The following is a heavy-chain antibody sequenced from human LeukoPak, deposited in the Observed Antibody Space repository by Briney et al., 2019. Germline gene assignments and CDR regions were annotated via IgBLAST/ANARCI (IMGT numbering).Heavy chain of an antibody. V-gene: IGHV3-30*04. Sequence: GRSLSLSCAASGFTFSSYAMHWVRQAPGKGLEWVAVISYDGSNKYYADSVKGRFTISRDNSKHTLYLQMNSLRAEDTAVYYCAIDRGAAADLQDYFDYWGQGTLVTVSS. CDR2: ISYDGSNK. CDR3: AIDRGAAADLQDYFDY. J-gene: IGHJ4*02. D-gene: IGHD6-13*01. CDR1: GFTFSSYA.